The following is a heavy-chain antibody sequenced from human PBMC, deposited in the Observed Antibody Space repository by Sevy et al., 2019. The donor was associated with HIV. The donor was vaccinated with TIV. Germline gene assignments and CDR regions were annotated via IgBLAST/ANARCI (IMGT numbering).Heavy chain of an antibody. CDR1: GFTFSNAW. CDR2: IKSKTDGGTT. CDR3: TTSEFYGEGAFDI. J-gene: IGHJ3*02. D-gene: IGHD3-10*01. V-gene: IGHV3-15*01. Sequence: GGSLRLSCAASGFTFSNAWMSWVRQAPGKGLEWVGRIKSKTDGGTTDDAAPVKGRFTISRDDSKNTLDLQMNSLKTEDTAVYYCTTSEFYGEGAFDIWGQGTMVTVSS.